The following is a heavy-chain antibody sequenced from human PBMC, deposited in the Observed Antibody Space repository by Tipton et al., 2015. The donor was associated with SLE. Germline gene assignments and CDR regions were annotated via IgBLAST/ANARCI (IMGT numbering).Heavy chain of an antibody. CDR2: IYKRGST. V-gene: IGHV4-61*01. CDR1: GGSISSSSFY. Sequence: TLSLTCTVSGGSISSSSFYWSWIRQPPGKGLEWIGYIYKRGSTNYNPSLQSRVTISVDTSKNQFSLKLSSVTAADTAVYYCTRGGRGDGANPFDPWGQGTLVTVSS. CDR3: TRGGRGDGANPFDP. J-gene: IGHJ5*02. D-gene: IGHD4/OR15-4a*01.